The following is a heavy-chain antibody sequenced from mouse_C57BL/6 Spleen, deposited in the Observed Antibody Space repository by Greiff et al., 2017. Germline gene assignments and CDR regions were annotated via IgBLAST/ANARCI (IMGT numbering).Heavy chain of an antibody. CDR3: ARSCYYDYDSHDY. J-gene: IGHJ2*01. CDR2: IYIGNGYT. CDR1: GYTFSSYG. V-gene: IGHV1-58*01. D-gene: IGHD2-4*01. Sequence: EVKLQESGAELVRPGSSVKMFCKTSGYTFSSYGINWVKQRPGQGLEWIGYIYIGNGYTEYNEKLKGKATLTSDTSYSTAYMQLSSLTSEDSAIYFCARSCYYDYDSHDYWGQGTTLTVSS.